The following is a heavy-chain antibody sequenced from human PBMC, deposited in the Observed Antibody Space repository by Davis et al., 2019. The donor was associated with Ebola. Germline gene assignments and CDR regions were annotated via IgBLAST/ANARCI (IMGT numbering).Heavy chain of an antibody. CDR1: GFTFSSYG. CDR3: ARDGGGVCSSTSGGCDYYYGMDV. CDR2: IWYDGSNK. D-gene: IGHD2-2*01. Sequence: GESLKISCAASGFTFSSYGMHWVRQAPGKGLEWVAVIWYDGSNKYYADSVKGRFTISRDNSKNTLYLQMNSLRAEDTAVYYCARDGGGVCSSTSGGCDYYYGMDVWGQGTTVTVSS. J-gene: IGHJ6*02. V-gene: IGHV3-33*01.